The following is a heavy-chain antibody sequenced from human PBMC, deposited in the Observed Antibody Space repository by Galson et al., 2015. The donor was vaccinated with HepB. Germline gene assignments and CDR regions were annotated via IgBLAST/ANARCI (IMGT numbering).Heavy chain of an antibody. J-gene: IGHJ4*02. CDR1: GYTFTSYA. Sequence: SVKVSCKASGYTFTSYAMHWVRQAPGQRLEWMGWINAGNGNTKYSQKFQGRVTITRDTSASTAYMELNSLRAEDTAVYYCARPPKKTGYSYGQGGYFDYWGQGTLVTVSS. CDR2: INAGNGNT. CDR3: ARPPKKTGYSYGQGGYFDY. V-gene: IGHV1-3*01. D-gene: IGHD5-18*01.